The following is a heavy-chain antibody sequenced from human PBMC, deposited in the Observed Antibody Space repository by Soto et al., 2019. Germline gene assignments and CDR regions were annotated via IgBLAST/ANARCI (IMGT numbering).Heavy chain of an antibody. CDR2: ISYSGSS. CDR1: GGSNIRDGYY. J-gene: IGHJ4*02. V-gene: IGHV4-31*03. D-gene: IGHD2-2*01. CDR3: ERATPAGSADF. Sequence: SETLSLTCTVSGGSNIRDGYYWSWIRQHPGKGLEWIAYISYSGSSYSNPSLKSRVTISADTSKNQFSLRLTSVTAADTAVYFCERATPAGSADFWGQGTLVTVSS.